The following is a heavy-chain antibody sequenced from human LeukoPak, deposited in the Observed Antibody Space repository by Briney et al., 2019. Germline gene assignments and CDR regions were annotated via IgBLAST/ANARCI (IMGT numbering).Heavy chain of an antibody. CDR2: IYYSGST. V-gene: IGHV4-30-4*01. CDR1: GGSISSGDYY. CDR3: ARGGDYGGVY. Sequence: SETLSLTCTVSGGSISSGDYYWSWIRQPPGEGLEWIGYIYYSGSTYYNPSLKSRVTISVDTSKNQFSLKLSSVTAADTAVYYCARGGDYGGVYWGQGTLVTVSS. D-gene: IGHD4-23*01. J-gene: IGHJ4*02.